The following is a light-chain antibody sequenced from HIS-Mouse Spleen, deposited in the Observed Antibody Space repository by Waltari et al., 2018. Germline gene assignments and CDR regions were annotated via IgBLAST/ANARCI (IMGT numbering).Light chain of an antibody. CDR1: QSLLHSNGYNY. CDR3: MQSIQLPYT. J-gene: IGKJ2*01. Sequence: DIVMTQSPLSLPVTTGEPASISCRSSQSLLHSNGYNYLDWYLQKPGQSPQLLIYLGSNRASGVPDRFSGSGSGTDFTLKITRVEAEDVGVYYCMQSIQLPYTFGQGTKLEIK. CDR2: LGS. V-gene: IGKV2-28*01.